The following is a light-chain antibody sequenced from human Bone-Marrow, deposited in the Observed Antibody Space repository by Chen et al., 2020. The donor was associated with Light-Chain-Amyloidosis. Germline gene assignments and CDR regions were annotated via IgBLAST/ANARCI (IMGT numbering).Light chain of an antibody. CDR2: DAS. CDR1: QSVSSY. CDR3: QQRSNWPPGWT. Sequence: EIVLPQSPATLSLSPGERATLSCRASQSVSSYLAWYHQKPGQAPRLLLYDASNRATGIPARFSGSGSGTDFTLTISSLEPEDFAVYYCQQRSNWPPGWTFGQGTKVEIK. J-gene: IGKJ1*01. V-gene: IGKV3-11*01.